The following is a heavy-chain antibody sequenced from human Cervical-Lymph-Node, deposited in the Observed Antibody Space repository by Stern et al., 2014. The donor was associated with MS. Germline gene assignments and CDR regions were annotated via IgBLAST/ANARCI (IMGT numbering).Heavy chain of an antibody. D-gene: IGHD2-21*02. V-gene: IGHV4-4*02. CDR3: AKMGVTDTFWYFDL. J-gene: IGHJ2*01. CDR2: IYHSGST. Sequence: QVQLQESGPGLVKPSGTLSLTCAVSDGSISSSNWWTWVRQPPGKGLEWIGEIYHSGSTNYNPSLKSRVPMSVDKSKNQFSLRLSSVTAADTAVYYCAKMGVTDTFWYFDLWGRGTLVTVSS. CDR1: DGSISSSNW.